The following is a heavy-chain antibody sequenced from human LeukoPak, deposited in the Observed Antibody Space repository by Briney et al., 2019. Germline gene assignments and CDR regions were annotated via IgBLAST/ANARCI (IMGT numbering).Heavy chain of an antibody. Sequence: GGSLRLSCAASGFTFSSYSMNWVRQAPGKGLEWVSSISSSSSYIYYADSVKGRFTISRDNSKNTLFLQMNSLRAEDTAVYFCAKDARRTSGWYFFDYWGQGTLVTVSS. J-gene: IGHJ4*02. CDR2: ISSSSSYI. CDR3: AKDARRTSGWYFFDY. V-gene: IGHV3-21*04. CDR1: GFTFSSYS. D-gene: IGHD6-19*01.